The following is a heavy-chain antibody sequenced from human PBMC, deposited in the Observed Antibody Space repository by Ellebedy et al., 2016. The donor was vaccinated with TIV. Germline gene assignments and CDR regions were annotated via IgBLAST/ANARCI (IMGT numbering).Heavy chain of an antibody. V-gene: IGHV3-30*18. D-gene: IGHD6-13*01. Sequence: GESLKISXTASGFTFSSYGMHWVRQAPGKGLEWVAVILYDGSEKHYVDSVKGRFTISRDNSTNTLSLQMDSLRPEDTAVYYCAKDPGYESAEPDAFERWGQGTMVTVSS. J-gene: IGHJ3*02. CDR3: AKDPGYESAEPDAFER. CDR2: ILYDGSEK. CDR1: GFTFSSYG.